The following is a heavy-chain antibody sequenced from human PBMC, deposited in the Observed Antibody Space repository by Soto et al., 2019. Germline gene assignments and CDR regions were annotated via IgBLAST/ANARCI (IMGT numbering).Heavy chain of an antibody. CDR3: ARDNSSSWYGQTNWFDP. CDR2: IWYDGSNK. CDR1: GFTVSSNY. V-gene: IGHV3-33*08. Sequence: SLRLSCAASGFTVSSNYMSWVRQAPGKGLEWVAVIWYDGSNKYYADSVKGRFTISRDNSKNSLYLQMNSLRAEDTAVYYCARDNSSSWYGQTNWFDPWGQGT. J-gene: IGHJ5*02. D-gene: IGHD6-13*01.